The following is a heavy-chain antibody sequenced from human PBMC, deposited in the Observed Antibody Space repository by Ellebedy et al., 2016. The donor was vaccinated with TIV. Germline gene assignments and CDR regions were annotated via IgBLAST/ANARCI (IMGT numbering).Heavy chain of an antibody. CDR3: ARLALVATGIWYFDL. J-gene: IGHJ2*01. V-gene: IGHV4-4*02. D-gene: IGHD5-12*01. CDR2: ISQSGRT. Sequence: SETLSLTCAVSGGSISTGDWWTWVRQPPGKGLEWIGEISQSGRTNFNPSHQSQLTMSVDTPRNQFSLKLTSLTAADTAVYFCARLALVATGIWYFDLWGRGTLVTVSS. CDR1: GGSISTGDW.